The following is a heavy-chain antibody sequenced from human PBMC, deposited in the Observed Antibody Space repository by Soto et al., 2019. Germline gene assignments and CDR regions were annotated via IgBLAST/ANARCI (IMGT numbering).Heavy chain of an antibody. CDR3: ARVPSISISWFDP. CDR1: GGTFSSYA. Sequence: ASVKVSCKASGGTFSSYAISWVRQAPGQGLEWMGGIVPNCGRANYAQKFQGRVTITTDESTSTAYMELSRLKSEDTAVYYCARVPSISISWFDPWGQGTLVTVSS. J-gene: IGHJ5*02. CDR2: IVPNCGRA. V-gene: IGHV1-69*05. D-gene: IGHD1-20*01.